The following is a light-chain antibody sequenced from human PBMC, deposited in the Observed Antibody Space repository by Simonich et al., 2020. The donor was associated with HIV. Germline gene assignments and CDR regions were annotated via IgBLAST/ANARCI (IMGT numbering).Light chain of an antibody. CDR1: QSISSY. J-gene: IGKJ1*01. Sequence: DIQMTQSPSSLSASVGDRVTITCRASQSISSYLNWYQQKQGKAPKLLVYEASSLQSGVPSRFSGSGSGAEFTLTISSLQPDDFATYYCQQYNNYPKTFGQGTKVEIK. V-gene: IGKV1-5*03. CDR3: QQYNNYPKT. CDR2: EAS.